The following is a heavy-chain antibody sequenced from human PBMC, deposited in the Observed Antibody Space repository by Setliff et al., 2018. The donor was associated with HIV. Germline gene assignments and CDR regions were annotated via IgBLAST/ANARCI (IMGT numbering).Heavy chain of an antibody. J-gene: IGHJ4*02. CDR1: GDSVSSDCAA. D-gene: IGHD5-18*01. CDR2: TYYRSKWYT. CDR3: ARGGITAYYFDH. Sequence: SQTLSLTCAISGDSVSSDCAAWNWIRQSPSRGLEWLARTYYRSKWYTDYAVSVKSRITINPDTSRNQFSLQLSSVIPDDSAVYFCARGGITAYYFDHWAQGTLVTV. V-gene: IGHV6-1*01.